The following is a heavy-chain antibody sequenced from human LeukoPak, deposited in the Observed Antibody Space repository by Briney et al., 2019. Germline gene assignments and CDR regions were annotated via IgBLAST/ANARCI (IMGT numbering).Heavy chain of an antibody. CDR3: AKGAWDCSSTSCYFNWFGP. D-gene: IGHD2-2*01. V-gene: IGHV3-23*01. CDR1: GFTFSSYA. J-gene: IGHJ5*02. CDR2: ISGSGGST. Sequence: GGSLRLSCAASGFTFSSYAMSWVRQAPGKGLEWVSAISGSGGSTYYADSVKGRFTISRDNSKNTLYLQMDSLRAEDTAVYYCAKGAWDCSSTSCYFNWFGPWGQGTLVTVSS.